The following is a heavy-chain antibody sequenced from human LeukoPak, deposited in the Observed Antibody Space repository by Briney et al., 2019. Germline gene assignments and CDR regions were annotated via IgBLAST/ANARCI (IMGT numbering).Heavy chain of an antibody. CDR1: GGTFSSYA. J-gene: IGHJ2*01. CDR2: IIPIFGTA. CDR3: ASSLAYDSSGYPYWYFDL. D-gene: IGHD3-22*01. Sequence: SVKVSCKASGGTFSSYAISWVRQAPGQGLEWMGGIIPIFGTANYAQKFQGRVTITADESTSTAYMELSSLRSEDTAVYYCASSLAYDSSGYPYWYFDLWGRGTLVTVSS. V-gene: IGHV1-69*01.